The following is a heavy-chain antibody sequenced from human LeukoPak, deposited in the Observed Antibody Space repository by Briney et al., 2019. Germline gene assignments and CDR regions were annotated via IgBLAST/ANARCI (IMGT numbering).Heavy chain of an antibody. V-gene: IGHV3-66*01. CDR3: ARPFSGSYGY. CDR1: EFSVSSSY. Sequence: GGSLRLSCAASEFSVSSSYMTWVRQAPGKGLEWVSILYSNGNTYYADSVKGRFTISRDNSKNTLYLQMNSLRAEDTAVHYCARPFSGSYGYRGQGTLVTVSS. J-gene: IGHJ4*02. CDR2: LYSNGNT. D-gene: IGHD1-26*01.